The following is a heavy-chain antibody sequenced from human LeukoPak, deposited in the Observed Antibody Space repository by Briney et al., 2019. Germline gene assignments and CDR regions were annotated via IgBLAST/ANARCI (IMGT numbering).Heavy chain of an antibody. J-gene: IGHJ4*02. CDR3: ARARGTGPGAHFDY. V-gene: IGHV3-11*01. CDR1: GFMFSDEY. CDR2: ISNSGDFI. D-gene: IGHD3-10*01. Sequence: GGSLRFSCAASGFMFSDEYMSWIRQAPGKGLEWVSYISNSGDFIAYADSVKGRFTISRDNAKNSLFLQMNSLRTEDTAVYYCARARGTGPGAHFDYWGQGTLVIVSS.